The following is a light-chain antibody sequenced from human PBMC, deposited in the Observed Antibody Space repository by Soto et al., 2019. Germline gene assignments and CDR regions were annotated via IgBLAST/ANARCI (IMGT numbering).Light chain of an antibody. Sequence: DVVMTQSPLSLPVTLGQPASISCRSSQSLVYRDGNTYLNWFQQRPGQSPRRLIYKVSNRASGVPDRFSGSGSGPAFTLKISRVVFEDVILYSSRSALFRYTTFCG. CDR1: QSLVYRDGNTY. J-gene: IGKJ4*02. V-gene: IGKV2-30*01. CDR2: KVS. CDR3: RSALFRYTT.